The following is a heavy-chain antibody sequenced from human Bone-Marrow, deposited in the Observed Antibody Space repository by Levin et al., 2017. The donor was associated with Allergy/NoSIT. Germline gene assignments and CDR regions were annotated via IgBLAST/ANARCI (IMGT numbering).Heavy chain of an antibody. CDR1: GGSFSGYY. Sequence: SETLSLTCAVYGGSFSGYYWSWIRQPPGKGLEWIGEINHSGSTNYNPSLKSRVTISVDTSKNQFSLKLSSVTAADTAVYYWSLTAAPHYYYYGMDVWGQGTTVTVSS. CDR3: SLTAAPHYYYYGMDV. D-gene: IGHD6-6*01. V-gene: IGHV4-34*01. CDR2: INHSGST. J-gene: IGHJ6*02.